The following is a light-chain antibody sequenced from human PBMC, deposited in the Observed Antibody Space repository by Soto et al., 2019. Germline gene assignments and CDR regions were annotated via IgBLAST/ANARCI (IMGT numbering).Light chain of an antibody. CDR3: QQYTNFPLT. Sequence: DIQMTQSPSTLSASVGDRVTITCRASQSISSWLAWYQQKPGKAPKLLIHEASRLESGVPSRFSGSESGTEFTLTISGLHAEDFATYYCQQYTNFPLTVGGGTKVDIK. CDR1: QSISSW. V-gene: IGKV1-5*01. CDR2: EAS. J-gene: IGKJ4*01.